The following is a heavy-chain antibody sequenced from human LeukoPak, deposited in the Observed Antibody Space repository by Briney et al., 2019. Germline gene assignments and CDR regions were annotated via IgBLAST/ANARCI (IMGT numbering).Heavy chain of an antibody. V-gene: IGHV3-23*01. J-gene: IGHJ3*02. Sequence: GGSLRLSCAASGFTFNNYGMSWVRQAPGKGLGWVSTISGSGGGTYCPDSVKGRFTISRDNSKNTLYLQMNSLRAEDTAVYYCARESRNSGSYRDAFDIWGQGTMVTVSS. D-gene: IGHD1-26*01. CDR2: ISGSGGGT. CDR3: ARESRNSGSYRDAFDI. CDR1: GFTFNNYG.